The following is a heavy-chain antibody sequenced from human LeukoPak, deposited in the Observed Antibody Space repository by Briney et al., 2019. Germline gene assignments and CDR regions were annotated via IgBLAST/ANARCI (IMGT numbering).Heavy chain of an antibody. CDR1: GGAFSSYA. V-gene: IGHV1-69*04. J-gene: IGHJ4*02. CDR2: IIPVLDIV. D-gene: IGHD3-3*01. CDR3: AREYDDPEGGDYFDY. Sequence: GSSVKVSCKASGGAFSSYAINWVRQAPGQGLEWMGRIIPVLDIVNYAQKFQGRVTITADKSTSTAYMEQSSLRAEDTAVYYCAREYDDPEGGDYFDYWGQGTLVTVSS.